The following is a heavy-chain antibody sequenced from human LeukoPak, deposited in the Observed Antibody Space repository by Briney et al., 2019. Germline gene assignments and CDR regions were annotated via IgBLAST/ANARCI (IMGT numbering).Heavy chain of an antibody. CDR2: IKSDGSST. D-gene: IGHD1-26*01. J-gene: IGHJ4*02. Sequence: GGSLRLSCAASGFTFSNYWMHWVRQAPGQGLVWVSRIKSDGSSTTYADSVKGRFTISRDNAKNTLYLQMNSLRAEDTAMYYCAREFSGSYIYWGQETLVTVSS. CDR1: GFTFSNYW. CDR3: AREFSGSYIY. V-gene: IGHV3-74*01.